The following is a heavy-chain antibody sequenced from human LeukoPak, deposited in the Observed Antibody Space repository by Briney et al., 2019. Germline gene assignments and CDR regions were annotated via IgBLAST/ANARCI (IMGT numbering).Heavy chain of an antibody. D-gene: IGHD3-22*01. Sequence: GGSLRLSCAASGFTFSSYAMSWVRQAPGKGLEWVSAISGSGGSTYYADSVKGRFTISRDNSKNTLYLQMNSLRAEDTAVYYCAKRARTYYYDGRGPGVAFDIWAQGKMVPVS. V-gene: IGHV3-23*01. CDR1: GFTFSSYA. CDR2: ISGSGGST. CDR3: AKRARTYYYDGRGPGVAFDI. J-gene: IGHJ3*02.